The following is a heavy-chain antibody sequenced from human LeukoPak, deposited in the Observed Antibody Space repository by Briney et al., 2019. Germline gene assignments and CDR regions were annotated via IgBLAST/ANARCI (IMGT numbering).Heavy chain of an antibody. D-gene: IGHD3-10*01. V-gene: IGHV3-48*04. Sequence: GGSLRLSCAASGFTFSSYAMHWIRQAPGKGLEWVSYISSSGTTIYYADSVKGRFTVSRDNAKNSLYLQMNSLRAEDTAVYYCTRDPGEGDYSDYWGQGTLVTVSS. CDR3: TRDPGEGDYSDY. J-gene: IGHJ4*02. CDR2: ISSSGTTI. CDR1: GFTFSSYA.